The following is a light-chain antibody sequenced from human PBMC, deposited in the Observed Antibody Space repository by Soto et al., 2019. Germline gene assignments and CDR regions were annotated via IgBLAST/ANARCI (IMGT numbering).Light chain of an antibody. CDR2: SAN. V-gene: IGKV1-17*03. CDR1: QDSSNF. J-gene: IGKJ1*01. Sequence: DIQMTQSPSDMSASLGDRVTITCRASQDSSNFLVWFQQRPGKVPKRLMYSANRLESGVPSRFSGSGSGTEFTLTISSLQPEDFATYYCLQHKSYPRTFGQGTKVEIK. CDR3: LQHKSYPRT.